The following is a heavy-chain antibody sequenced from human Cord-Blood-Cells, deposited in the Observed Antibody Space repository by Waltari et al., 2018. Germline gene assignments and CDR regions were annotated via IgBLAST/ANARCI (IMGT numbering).Heavy chain of an antibody. CDR1: GFTFDDYA. CDR3: AILRITMVRGVIYGMDV. Sequence: EVQLVESGGGVVQPGGSLRLSCVASGFTFDDYAMHWVRQAPGKGLEWVSLISGDGGSTYYADSVKGRFTISRDNSKNSLYLQMNSLRTEDTALYYCAILRITMVRGVIYGMDVWGQGTTVTVSS. V-gene: IGHV3-43*02. D-gene: IGHD3-10*01. CDR2: ISGDGGST. J-gene: IGHJ6*02.